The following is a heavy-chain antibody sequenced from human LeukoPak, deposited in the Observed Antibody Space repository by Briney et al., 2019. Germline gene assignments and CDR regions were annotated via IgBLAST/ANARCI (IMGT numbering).Heavy chain of an antibody. CDR3: ARSRTRGWFDP. J-gene: IGHJ5*02. D-gene: IGHD2-2*01. CDR1: GYSISSGYY. V-gene: IGHV4-38-2*02. CDR2: IYHSGST. Sequence: SETLSLTCTVSGYSISSGYYWGWIRQPPGKGLEWIGSIYHSGSTYYNPSLKSRVTISVDTSKNQFSLKLSSVTAADTAVYYCARSRTRGWFDPWGQGTLVTVSS.